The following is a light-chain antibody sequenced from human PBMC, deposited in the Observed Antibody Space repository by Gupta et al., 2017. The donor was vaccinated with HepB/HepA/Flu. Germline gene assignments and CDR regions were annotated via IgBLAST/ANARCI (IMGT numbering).Light chain of an antibody. Sequence: SYVLTQPPSVSVAPGKTARITCGGNKIGSKSVHWYQQKSGQAPVLVVYDDSDRPSGIPERFSGSNSGNTATLTISRVEAGEEADYYCQVWDSSSDRVFGGGTKLTVL. CDR2: DDS. CDR3: QVWDSSSDRV. CDR1: KIGSKS. V-gene: IGLV3-21*03. J-gene: IGLJ3*02.